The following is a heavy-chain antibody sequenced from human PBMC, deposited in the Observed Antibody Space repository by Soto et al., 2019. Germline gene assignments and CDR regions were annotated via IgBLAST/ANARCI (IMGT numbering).Heavy chain of an antibody. J-gene: IGHJ4*02. CDR3: ARGSSGWPPRLAY. CDR1: GGPISSYY. CDR2: IYYSGST. V-gene: IGHV4-59*01. Sequence: QVQLQESGPGLVKPSETLSLNCTVSGGPISSYYWSWIRQSPGKGLEWIGYIYYSGSTNYNPSLKSRVTISGDTSKTQFSLELSSVTAADTAVYYCARGSSGWPPRLAYWGQGTLVTVSS. D-gene: IGHD6-19*01.